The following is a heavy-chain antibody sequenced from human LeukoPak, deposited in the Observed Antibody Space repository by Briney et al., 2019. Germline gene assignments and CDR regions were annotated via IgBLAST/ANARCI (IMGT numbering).Heavy chain of an antibody. CDR3: ASPKDYYGGNSIRLDY. Sequence: SVKVSSMPPVGTFSSYAISCVRQSPGQGLGWMGGIIPIFGTANYAQKFQGRVTITADESTSTAYMELSSLRSEDTAVYYCASPKDYYGGNSIRLDYWGQGSLVTVSS. CDR1: VGTFSSYA. CDR2: IIPIFGTA. D-gene: IGHD4-23*01. V-gene: IGHV1-69*13. J-gene: IGHJ4*01.